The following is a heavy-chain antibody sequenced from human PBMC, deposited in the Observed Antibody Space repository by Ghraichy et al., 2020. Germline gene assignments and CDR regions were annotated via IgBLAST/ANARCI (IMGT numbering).Heavy chain of an antibody. CDR2: ISYEGRLQ. CDR3: AKESRTKVANGLDY. D-gene: IGHD4-11*01. V-gene: IGHV3-30*18. J-gene: IGHJ4*02. CDR1: GFTFSSYG. Sequence: SCAASGFTFSSYGMHWVRQAPGKGLDLVAVISYEGRLQYYADSVKGRFTISRDNSKNTLYLQMNSLRAEDTAVYYCAKESRTKVANGLDYWGQGTLVTVSP.